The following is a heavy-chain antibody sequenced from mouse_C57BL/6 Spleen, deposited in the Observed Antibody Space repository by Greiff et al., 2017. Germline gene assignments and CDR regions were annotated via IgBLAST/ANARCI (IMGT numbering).Heavy chain of an antibody. CDR2: ISSGGSYT. CDR1: GFTFSSYG. D-gene: IGHD1-1*01. V-gene: IGHV5-6*02. CDR3: ARHPVLLH. Sequence: EVKLVESGGDLVKPGGSLKLSCAASGFTFSSYGMSWVRQTPDKRLEWVATISSGGSYTYYPDSVKGRFTISRDNAKNTLYLQMSSLKSEDTAMYYCARHPVLLHWGQGTSVTVSS. J-gene: IGHJ4*01.